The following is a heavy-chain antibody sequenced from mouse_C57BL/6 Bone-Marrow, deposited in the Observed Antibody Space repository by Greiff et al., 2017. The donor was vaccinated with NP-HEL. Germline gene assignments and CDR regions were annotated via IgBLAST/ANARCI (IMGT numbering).Heavy chain of an antibody. CDR2: IYPGSGNT. CDR1: GYTFTDYY. D-gene: IGHD1-1*01. J-gene: IGHJ1*03. V-gene: IGHV1-76*01. CDR3: ARSHYGSSRWYFDV. Sequence: QVQLQQSGAELVRPGASVKLSCKASGYTFTDYYINWVKQRPGQGLEWIARIYPGSGNTYYNEKFKGKATLTAEKSSSTAYMQLSSLTSEDSAVYFCARSHYGSSRWYFDVWGTGTTVTVSA.